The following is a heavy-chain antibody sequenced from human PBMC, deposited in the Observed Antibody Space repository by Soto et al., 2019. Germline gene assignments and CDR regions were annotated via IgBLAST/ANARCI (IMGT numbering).Heavy chain of an antibody. V-gene: IGHV3-33*01. CDR2: IWYDGSNK. CDR3: ARDFLLSPYYYYYGMDV. J-gene: IGHJ6*02. CDR1: GFTFSSYG. Sequence: PGGSLRLSCAASGFTFSSYGMHWVRQAPGKGLEWVAVIWYDGSNKYYAEYVKGRFTISRDNSKNTLYLQMNSLRAEDTAVYYFARDFLLSPYYYYYGMDVWGQGTTVTVSS.